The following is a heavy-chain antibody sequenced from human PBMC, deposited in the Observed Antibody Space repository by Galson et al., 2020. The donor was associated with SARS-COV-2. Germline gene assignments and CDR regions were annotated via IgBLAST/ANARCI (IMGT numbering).Heavy chain of an antibody. CDR3: ARLGHIWGTYRYPADY. CDR2: IYYTGST. CDR1: GDSVTSGTYH. Sequence: SETLSLTCTVSGDSVTSGTYHWSWIRQPPGKTLEFIGYIYYTGSTNYTPSLKSRVTMSVDTSKNQFSLKLTSVTAADTAVYYCARLGHIWGTYRYPADYWGPGTLVTVSS. V-gene: IGHV4-61*01. D-gene: IGHD3-16*02. J-gene: IGHJ4*02.